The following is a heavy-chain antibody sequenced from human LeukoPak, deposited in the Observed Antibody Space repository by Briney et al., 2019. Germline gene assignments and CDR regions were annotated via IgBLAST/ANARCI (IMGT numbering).Heavy chain of an antibody. CDR1: GLTFSSYG. Sequence: GRSLRLSCAASGLTFSSYGMHWVRQAPGKGLEWVAVISYDGSNKYYADSVKGRFTISRDNSKNTLYLQMNSLRAEDTAVYYCAKNSDDYSFFDYWGQGTLVTVSS. D-gene: IGHD2-15*01. J-gene: IGHJ4*02. V-gene: IGHV3-30*18. CDR3: AKNSDDYSFFDY. CDR2: ISYDGSNK.